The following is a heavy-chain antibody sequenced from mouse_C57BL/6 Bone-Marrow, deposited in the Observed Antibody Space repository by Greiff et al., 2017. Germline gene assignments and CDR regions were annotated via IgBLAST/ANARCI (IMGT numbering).Heavy chain of an antibody. CDR1: GFSLTSYG. D-gene: IGHD2-4*01. Sequence: VKLVESGPGLVAPSQSLSITCTVSGFSLTSYGVSWVRQPPGKGLEWLGVIWGDGSTNYHSALISRLSISKDNSKSQVFLKLNSLQTDDKATYYCAKKGIYYDYDAFYYYAMDYWGQGTSVTVSS. V-gene: IGHV2-3*01. J-gene: IGHJ4*01. CDR3: AKKGIYYDYDAFYYYAMDY. CDR2: IWGDGST.